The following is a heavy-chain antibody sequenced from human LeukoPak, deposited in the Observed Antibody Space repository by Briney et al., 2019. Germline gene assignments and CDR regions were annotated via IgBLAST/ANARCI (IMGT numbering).Heavy chain of an antibody. Sequence: GGSLRLSCAASGLTFSSYAMHWVRQAPGKGLEWVAVISYDGSNKYYADSVKGRFTIPRDNSKNTLYLQMNSLRAEDTAVYYCARTHKEGAAAFDYWGQGTLVTVSS. CDR1: GLTFSSYA. D-gene: IGHD6-13*01. V-gene: IGHV3-30-3*01. CDR2: ISYDGSNK. J-gene: IGHJ4*02. CDR3: ARTHKEGAAAFDY.